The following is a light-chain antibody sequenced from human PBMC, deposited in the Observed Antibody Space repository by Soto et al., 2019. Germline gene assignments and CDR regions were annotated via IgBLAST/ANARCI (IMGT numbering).Light chain of an antibody. CDR3: AALDDSLNGVV. J-gene: IGLJ2*01. Sequence: QSVLTQPPSASGTPGQRVTISCSGSSSNIGSNTVNWYQQLPGTAPKLLIYSNNQRPSGVPDRFSGSKSGTSASLAISGLQFEDEGDYYWAALDDSLNGVVFGGGTKLTVL. CDR1: SSNIGSNT. V-gene: IGLV1-44*01. CDR2: SNN.